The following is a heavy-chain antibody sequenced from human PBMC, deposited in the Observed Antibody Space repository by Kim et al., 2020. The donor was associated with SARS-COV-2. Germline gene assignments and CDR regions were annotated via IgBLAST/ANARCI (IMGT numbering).Heavy chain of an antibody. Sequence: ASVKVSCKASGYTFTGYYMHWVRQAPGQGLEWMGRINPNSGGTNYAQKFQGRVTMTRDTSISTAYMELSRLRSDDTAVYYCARGGDGYNNYFDYWGQGTLVTVSS. D-gene: IGHD5-12*01. J-gene: IGHJ4*02. CDR3: ARGGDGYNNYFDY. CDR1: GYTFTGYY. V-gene: IGHV1-2*06. CDR2: INPNSGGT.